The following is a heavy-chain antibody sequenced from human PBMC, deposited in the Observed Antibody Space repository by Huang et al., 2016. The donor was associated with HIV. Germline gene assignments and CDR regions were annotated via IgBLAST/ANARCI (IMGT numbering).Heavy chain of an antibody. Sequence: QVQLVQSGPEVKKPGASVKVSCQTSGYIFSNYDINWVRQAPGQGIQWMGWLNPNSGKTAYGQNFQGRVTLTGSTSTGAAYMVLNSLTSQDTAVYYCARLTSGWYQDYWGQGTLVTVSS. CDR3: ARLTSGWYQDY. CDR1: GYIFSNYD. J-gene: IGHJ4*02. CDR2: LNPNSGKT. V-gene: IGHV1-8*01. D-gene: IGHD6-19*01.